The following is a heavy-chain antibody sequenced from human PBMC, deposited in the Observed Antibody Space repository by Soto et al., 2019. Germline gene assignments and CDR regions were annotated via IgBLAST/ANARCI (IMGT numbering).Heavy chain of an antibody. D-gene: IGHD5-12*01. J-gene: IGHJ3*02. CDR3: ASGNDYAEFDAFGI. CDR1: GDSISNYY. V-gene: IGHV4-59*01. Sequence: QVQLQESGPGLVKPSETLSLTCTVSGDSISNYYWSWIRQPPGKGLEWIGYIYYSGNTNYNTSLKRRVTSSVDASKSQFSLPRSSVPAADTAVYYWASGNDYAEFDAFGIWCQGTMVTVSS. CDR2: IYYSGNT.